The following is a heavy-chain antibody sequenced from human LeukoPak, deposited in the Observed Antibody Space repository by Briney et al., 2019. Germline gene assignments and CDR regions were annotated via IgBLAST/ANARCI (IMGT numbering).Heavy chain of an antibody. CDR3: ARVAFRSSSYISGIDY. J-gene: IGHJ4*02. V-gene: IGHV3-11*01. CDR2: ISSSGTTT. CDR1: GFTFSDNY. Sequence: PGGSLRLSCAASGFTFSDNYMSWIRQAPGKGLEWVSYISSSGTTTYYADSVKGRFTISRDNSKNTLYLQMSSLRAEDTAVYYCARVAFRSSSYISGIDYWGQGTLVTVSS. D-gene: IGHD6-6*01.